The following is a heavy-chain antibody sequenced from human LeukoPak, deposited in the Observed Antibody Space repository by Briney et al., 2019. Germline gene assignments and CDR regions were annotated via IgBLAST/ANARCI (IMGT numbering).Heavy chain of an antibody. D-gene: IGHD6-13*01. J-gene: IGHJ5*02. V-gene: IGHV1-69*06. Sequence: SVKVSCKASGGTFSSYAISWVRQAPGQGLEWMGGIIPIFGTANYAQKFQGRVTITADKSTSTAYMELSSLRSEDTAVYYCARLKRGIGAAGTSLRGWFDPWGQGTLVTVSS. CDR3: ARLKRGIGAAGTSLRGWFDP. CDR1: GGTFSSYA. CDR2: IIPIFGTA.